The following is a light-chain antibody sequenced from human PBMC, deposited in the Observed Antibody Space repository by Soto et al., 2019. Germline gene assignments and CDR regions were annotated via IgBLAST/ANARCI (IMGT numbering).Light chain of an antibody. Sequence: EIVLTQSPAALSLSPGERATLSCRASQDISSYLAWYQQKPGQAPRLLIYDASNRATGIPARFSGSGFGRDFTLTISSLEPEDLAVYYCQQRSEWPPLTFGGGTRVEIK. J-gene: IGKJ4*01. V-gene: IGKV3-11*02. CDR1: QDISSY. CDR2: DAS. CDR3: QQRSEWPPLT.